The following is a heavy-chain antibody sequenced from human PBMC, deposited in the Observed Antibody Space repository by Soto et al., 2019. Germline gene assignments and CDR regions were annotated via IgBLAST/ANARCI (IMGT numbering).Heavy chain of an antibody. CDR3: AREREVVVAGSYYGMDV. J-gene: IGHJ6*02. CDR1: GFTFSSYA. V-gene: IGHV3-30-3*01. D-gene: IGHD2-15*01. CDR2: ISYDGSNK. Sequence: QVQLVESGGGVVQPGRSLRLSCAASGFTFSSYAVHWVRQAPGKGLEWVAVISYDGSNKYYADSVKGRFTISRDNSKNTLYLQMNSLRADDTAGYYCAREREVVVAGSYYGMDVWGQGTTVTVSS.